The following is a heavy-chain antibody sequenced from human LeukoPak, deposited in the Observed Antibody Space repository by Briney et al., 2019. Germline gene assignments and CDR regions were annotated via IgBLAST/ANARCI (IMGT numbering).Heavy chain of an antibody. CDR2: IKHDGSEK. CDR1: GFIFTNYL. Sequence: GGSLRLSCAASGFIFTNYLMSWVRQAPGKGLEWVASIKHDGSEKYYVDSVRGRFTISRDNTMNSLYLQMSSLRAEDTAVYYCATDRGWRTSGYYLYYFEYWGQGTLVTFSS. D-gene: IGHD3-3*01. J-gene: IGHJ4*02. V-gene: IGHV3-7*01. CDR3: ATDRGWRTSGYYLYYFEY.